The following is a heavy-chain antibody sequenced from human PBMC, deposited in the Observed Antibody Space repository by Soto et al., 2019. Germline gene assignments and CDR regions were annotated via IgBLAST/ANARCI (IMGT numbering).Heavy chain of an antibody. V-gene: IGHV3-48*02. Sequence: GGSLRLSCAASGFTFSSYSMNWVRQAPGKGLEWVSYISSSSSTIYYADSVKGRFTISRDNAKNSLYLQMNSLRDEDTAVYYCARVPDYYDSSGYYYYWGQGTLVTVSS. CDR1: GFTFSSYS. CDR2: ISSSSSTI. CDR3: ARVPDYYDSSGYYYY. J-gene: IGHJ4*02. D-gene: IGHD3-22*01.